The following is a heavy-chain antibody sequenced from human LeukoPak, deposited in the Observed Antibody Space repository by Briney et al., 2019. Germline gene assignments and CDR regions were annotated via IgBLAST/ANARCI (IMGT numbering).Heavy chain of an antibody. D-gene: IGHD6-13*01. CDR3: AKELKIAATGTVGFDI. Sequence: GGSLRLSCAASGFTFRNYAMSWVRQAPGKGLEWVSAISGIATGTYYADSVKGRFTISRDNSKNTLYLQMNSLRAEDSAVYYCAKELKIAATGTVGFDIWGQGTMVTVSS. J-gene: IGHJ3*02. CDR2: ISGIATGT. V-gene: IGHV3-23*01. CDR1: GFTFRNYA.